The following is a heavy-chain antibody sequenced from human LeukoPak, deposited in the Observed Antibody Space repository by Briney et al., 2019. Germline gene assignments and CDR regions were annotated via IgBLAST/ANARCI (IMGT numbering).Heavy chain of an antibody. CDR3: AKTLYDFWSGYYGHDAFDI. Sequence: GGSLRLSCAPSGFTFSSYGMHWVRQAPDKGVEWVAVIWYDGSKKYYADSVKGRFTISRDNSTNTLYLQMNTLRAETTAVYYCAKTLYDFWSGYYGHDAFDIWGQGTMVTVSS. CDR1: GFTFSSYG. J-gene: IGHJ3*02. D-gene: IGHD3-3*01. CDR2: IWYDGSKK. V-gene: IGHV3-33*06.